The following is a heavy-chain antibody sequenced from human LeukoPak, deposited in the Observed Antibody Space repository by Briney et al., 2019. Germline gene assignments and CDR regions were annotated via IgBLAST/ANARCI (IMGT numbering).Heavy chain of an antibody. CDR2: ISYSGST. CDR3: ARDPAHCSSTRCSSPYWYFDL. D-gene: IGHD2-2*01. V-gene: IGHV4-59*01. J-gene: IGHJ2*01. CDR1: GGSISSYY. Sequence: PSETXSLTCTVSGGSISSYYRSWIRQAPGKGLEGIGYISYSGSTNYNPSLKSRVTISVDTSKTQFSLNLSSVTAADTAVYYCARDPAHCSSTRCSSPYWYFDLWGRGTLVTVSS.